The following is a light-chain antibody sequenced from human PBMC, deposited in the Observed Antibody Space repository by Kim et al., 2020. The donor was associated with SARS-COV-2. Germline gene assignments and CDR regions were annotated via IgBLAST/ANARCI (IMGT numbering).Light chain of an antibody. CDR3: QQTYTSWT. J-gene: IGKJ3*01. CDR1: QRIDIY. CDR2: GAS. V-gene: IGKV1-39*01. Sequence: SASVGDSVTITCRASQRIDIYLHWYQQKPANAPDLLIYGASSLQSGLPSRLSGSPSGTDLTLTISSLHPGEFATYYCQQTYTSWTFGPGTKVDS.